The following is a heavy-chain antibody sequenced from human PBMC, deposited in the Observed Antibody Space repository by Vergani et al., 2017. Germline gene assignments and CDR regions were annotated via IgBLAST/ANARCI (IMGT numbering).Heavy chain of an antibody. J-gene: IGHJ6*03. CDR3: ARAAAGRDWYYYYYMDV. V-gene: IGHV4-61*02. Sequence: QVQLQESGPGLVKPSQTLSLTCTVSGGSISSGSYYWSWIRQPAGKGLEWIGRIYTSGSTNYNPSLKSRVTISVDTSKNQFSLKLSSVTAADTAVYYCARAAAGRDWYYYYYMDVWGK. CDR2: IYTSGST. CDR1: GGSISSGSYY. D-gene: IGHD6-13*01.